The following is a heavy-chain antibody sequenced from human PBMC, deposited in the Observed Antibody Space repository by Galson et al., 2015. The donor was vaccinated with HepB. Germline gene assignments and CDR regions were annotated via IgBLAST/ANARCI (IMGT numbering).Heavy chain of an antibody. J-gene: IGHJ4*02. V-gene: IGHV3-30-3*01. CDR1: GFTFSSFA. Sequence: SLRLSCAASGFTFSSFAMHWVRQAPGKGLEWVAVISYRGSNKYYADSVKGRFTISRDNSKNTLYLQMNSLRAEDTAVYYCARDLGMPGATPKYWGQGTLVTVSS. CDR3: ARDLGMPGATPKY. CDR2: ISYRGSNK. D-gene: IGHD1-26*01.